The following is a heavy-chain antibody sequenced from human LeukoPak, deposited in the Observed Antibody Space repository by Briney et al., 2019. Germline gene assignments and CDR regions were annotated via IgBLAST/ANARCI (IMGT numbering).Heavy chain of an antibody. CDR1: GFTFSDYY. CDR2: ISSSGRTI. J-gene: IGHJ3*02. D-gene: IGHD6-13*01. V-gene: IGHV3-11*01. Sequence: PGGSLRVSCAASGFTFSDYYMSWIRQAPGKRLEWVSYISSSGRTIYYADSVKGRFTISRDNAKNSLYLQMNSLRAEDTAVYYCARDRRYSSSWYGDAFDIWGQGTMVTVSS. CDR3: ARDRRYSSSWYGDAFDI.